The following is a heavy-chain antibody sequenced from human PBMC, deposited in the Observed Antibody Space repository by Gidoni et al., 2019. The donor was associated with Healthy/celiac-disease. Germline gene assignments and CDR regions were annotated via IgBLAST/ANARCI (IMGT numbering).Heavy chain of an antibody. CDR1: GFTFDDYA. V-gene: IGHV3-9*01. Sequence: EVQLVESGGGLVQPGRSLRLSCAASGFTFDDYAMHWVRQAPGKGLEWVSGISWNSGSIGYADSVKGRFTISRDNAKNSLYLQMNSLRAEDTALYYCAKDIAAAGTIGVDYWGQGTLVTVSS. CDR3: AKDIAAAGTIGVDY. D-gene: IGHD6-13*01. J-gene: IGHJ4*02. CDR2: ISWNSGSI.